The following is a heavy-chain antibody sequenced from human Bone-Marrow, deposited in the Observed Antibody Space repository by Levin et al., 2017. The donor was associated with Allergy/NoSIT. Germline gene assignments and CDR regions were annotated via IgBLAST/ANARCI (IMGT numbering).Heavy chain of an antibody. CDR2: IKSNSDGGTT. V-gene: IGHV3-15*06. CDR3: SGPASHN. D-gene: IGHD1-14*01. CDR1: GFTFSDAW. Sequence: GGSLRLSCAASGFTFSDAWMTWVRQAPGKGLEWVGRIKSNSDGGTTIYAGSVKGKFTISRDDSKDTLYLQMNSLTIEDTGVYYCSGPASHNWGQGTLVTVSS. J-gene: IGHJ4*02.